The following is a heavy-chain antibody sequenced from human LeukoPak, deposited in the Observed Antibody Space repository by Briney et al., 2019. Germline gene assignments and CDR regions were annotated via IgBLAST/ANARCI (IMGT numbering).Heavy chain of an antibody. CDR1: GGSISSGGYY. Sequence: SQTLSLTCTISGGSISSGGYYWSWIRQHPGKGLEWIGYIYYSGSTYYNPSLKSRVTISVDTSKNQFSLKLSSVTAADTAVYYCAREKTSGSLFDYWGQGTLVTVSS. J-gene: IGHJ4*02. CDR2: IYYSGST. D-gene: IGHD3-3*01. V-gene: IGHV4-31*03. CDR3: AREKTSGSLFDY.